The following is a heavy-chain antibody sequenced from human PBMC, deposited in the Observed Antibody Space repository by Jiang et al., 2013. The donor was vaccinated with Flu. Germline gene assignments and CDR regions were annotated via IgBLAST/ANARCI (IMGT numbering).Heavy chain of an antibody. CDR1: GFTFSNYG. CDR2: IWYDGSNE. V-gene: IGHV3-33*01. D-gene: IGHD2-2*01. J-gene: IGHJ6*04. Sequence: VQLVESGGGVVQPGKSLRLSCAASGFTFSNYGMNWVRQAPGKGLEWVAVIWYDGSNEKYADSVKGRLSISRDNSNNTLYLEMNSLRVEDTGVYFCARGGEDIVLVPAAYPPGNYYGMDVWGKGTTVTVSS. CDR3: ARGGEDIVLVPAAYPPGNYYGMDV.